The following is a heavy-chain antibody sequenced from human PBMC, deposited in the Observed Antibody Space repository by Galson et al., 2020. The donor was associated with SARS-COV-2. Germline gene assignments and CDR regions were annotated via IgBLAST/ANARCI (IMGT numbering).Heavy chain of an antibody. CDR1: VGSFSGFS. Sequence: ETSETLSLTCAVYVGSFSGFSWSWVRQSPGKGLEWLGEINHSGSAHYNPSLKSRVTISVDTSKNQFSLKLTSVTAAETGVYFCARGRIGVVPAPILGLGPYYEYYAMDVWGQGTTITVSS. CDR3: ARGRIGVVPAPILGLGPYYEYYAMDV. CDR2: INHSGSA. D-gene: IGHD2-2*01. V-gene: IGHV4-34*01. J-gene: IGHJ6*02.